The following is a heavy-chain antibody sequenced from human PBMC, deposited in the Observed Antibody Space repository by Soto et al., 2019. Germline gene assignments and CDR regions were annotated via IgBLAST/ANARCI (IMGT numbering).Heavy chain of an antibody. CDR3: ARDAAGASLDY. CDR2: ISYDGSNK. J-gene: IGHJ4*02. Sequence: QVQLVESGGGVVQPGRSLRLSCAASGFTFSSYGMHWVRLAPGKGLEWVAVISYDGSNKYYADSVKGRFTISRDNSKNTLYLQMNSLRADDSTVCFCARDAAGASLDYWGQGTLVTVSS. CDR1: GFTFSSYG. V-gene: IGHV3-30*19. D-gene: IGHD1-26*01.